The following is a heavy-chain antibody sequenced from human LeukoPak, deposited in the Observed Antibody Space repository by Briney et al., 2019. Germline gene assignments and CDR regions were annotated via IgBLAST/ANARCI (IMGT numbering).Heavy chain of an antibody. CDR3: ARAPGYDILTDSSNYGMDV. Sequence: GGSLRLSCAASGFTFSSNYMSWVRQAPGKGLEWVSVIYSGGSTYYADSVKGRFTISRHNSKNTLYLQMNSLRAEDTAVYYCARAPGYDILTDSSNYGMDVWGQGTTVTVSS. CDR2: IYSGGST. CDR1: GFTFSSNY. V-gene: IGHV3-53*04. D-gene: IGHD3-9*01. J-gene: IGHJ6*02.